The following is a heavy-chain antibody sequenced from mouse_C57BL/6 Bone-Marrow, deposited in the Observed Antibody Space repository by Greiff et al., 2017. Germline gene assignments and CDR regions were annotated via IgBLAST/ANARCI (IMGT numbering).Heavy chain of an antibody. CDR2: IDPSSGGT. V-gene: IGHV1-72*01. D-gene: IGHD2-3*01. CDR1: GYTFTSYW. J-gene: IGHJ1*03. Sequence: QVQLQQPGAELVKPGASVKLSCKASGYTFTSYWMHWVKQRPGRGLEWIGRIDPSSGGTKYNEKFKSKATLTVDKPSSTAYMQLSSLTSEDSAVYYCARGMGCSDWYFDVWGTGTTVTVSS. CDR3: ARGMGCSDWYFDV.